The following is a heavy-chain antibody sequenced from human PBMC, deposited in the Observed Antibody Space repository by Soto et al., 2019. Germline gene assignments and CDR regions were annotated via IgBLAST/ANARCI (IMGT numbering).Heavy chain of an antibody. Sequence: SETVSLTCTVSGGSISSSYWSWIRQPPGKGLEWIGYVYNSGGTNYNPSLKSRVTISVDTSKNQFSLKLSSVTAADTAMYFCAGASSSSWAEFDCWGQGTLVTVSS. J-gene: IGHJ4*02. CDR3: AGASSSSWAEFDC. D-gene: IGHD6-13*01. V-gene: IGHV4-59*01. CDR2: VYNSGGT. CDR1: GGSISSSY.